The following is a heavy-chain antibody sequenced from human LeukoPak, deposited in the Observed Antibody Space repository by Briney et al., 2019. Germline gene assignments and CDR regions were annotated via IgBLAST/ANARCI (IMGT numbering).Heavy chain of an antibody. CDR1: GFTFSSHA. J-gene: IGHJ4*02. Sequence: PGGSLRLSCAASGFTFSSHAMRWVRQAPGKGLEGVSAISSSGGSTFYADSVKGRFTISRDNSKNTLYLQMNSLRAEDTAVYYCAKDDGYVWGQGTLVTVSS. V-gene: IGHV3-23*01. CDR3: AKDDGYV. D-gene: IGHD5-18*01. CDR2: ISSSGGST.